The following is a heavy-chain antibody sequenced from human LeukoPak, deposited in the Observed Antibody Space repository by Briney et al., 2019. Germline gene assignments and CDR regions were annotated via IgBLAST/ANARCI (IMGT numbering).Heavy chain of an antibody. Sequence: PSETLSLTCTVSGGSISSSNYYWGWIRQPPGKGLEWIGSMYYSGSTYSNPSLKSRVTISVDTSKNQFSLKLKSVTAADTAVYYCATHELERRHFDYWGQGTLVTVSS. CDR2: MYYSGST. J-gene: IGHJ4*02. V-gene: IGHV4-39*01. D-gene: IGHD1-1*01. CDR1: GGSISSSNYY. CDR3: ATHELERRHFDY.